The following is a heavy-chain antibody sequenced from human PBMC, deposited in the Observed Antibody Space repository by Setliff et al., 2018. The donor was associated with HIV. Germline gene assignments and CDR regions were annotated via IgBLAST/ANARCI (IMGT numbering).Heavy chain of an antibody. Sequence: SETLSLTCTVSGASISSYYWSWIRQPPGKGLEWIGFIYHSGSTYCDPSLKSRVTISVDTSKNQFSLKLSSVTAADTAVYYCARGPNTIFGVPNWYFDLWGRGTLVTVSS. CDR2: IYHSGST. J-gene: IGHJ2*01. V-gene: IGHV4-59*08. CDR3: ARGPNTIFGVPNWYFDL. D-gene: IGHD3-3*01. CDR1: GASISSYY.